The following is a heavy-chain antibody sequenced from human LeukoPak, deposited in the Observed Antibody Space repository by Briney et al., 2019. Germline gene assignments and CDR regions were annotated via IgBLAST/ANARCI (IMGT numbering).Heavy chain of an antibody. CDR2: MNPNSGNT. D-gene: IGHD6-13*01. Sequence: ASVKVSCKASGYTFTSCDFNWVRQATGQGLEWMGWMNPNSGNTGYAQKFQGRVTMTRDTSISTAYMELSSLRVEDSAVYYCVRVKRGAAAADDPFDIWGQGTMVTVSS. CDR1: GYTFTSCD. V-gene: IGHV1-8*01. J-gene: IGHJ3*02. CDR3: VRVKRGAAAADDPFDI.